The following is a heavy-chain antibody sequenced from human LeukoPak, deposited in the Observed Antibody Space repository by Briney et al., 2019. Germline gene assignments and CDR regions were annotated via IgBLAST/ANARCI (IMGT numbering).Heavy chain of an antibody. J-gene: IGHJ4*02. Sequence: GVLRLSCAASGFTFSSYAMHWVRQAPGKGLEWVAVISYDGSNKYYADSVKGRFTISRDNSKNTLYLQMNSLRAEDTAVYYCARDDSGSYYPPDYWGQGTLVTVSS. CDR3: ARDDSGSYYPPDY. CDR2: ISYDGSNK. D-gene: IGHD1-26*01. V-gene: IGHV3-30-3*01. CDR1: GFTFSSYA.